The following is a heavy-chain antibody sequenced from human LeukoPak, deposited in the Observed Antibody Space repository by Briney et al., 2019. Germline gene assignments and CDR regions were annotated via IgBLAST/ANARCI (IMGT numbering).Heavy chain of an antibody. J-gene: IGHJ3*02. D-gene: IGHD1-26*01. CDR3: ARVRRGSPDAFDI. CDR1: DGSITNYD. Sequence: SETLSLTCTVSDGSITNYDWSWVRQPPGKGLEFIGHVHYSGTTNYNPSLRSRVTISIDTSKKHFSLKLTSVTAADTAVYYCARVRRGSPDAFDIWGQGTMVTVSS. CDR2: VHYSGTT. V-gene: IGHV4-59*01.